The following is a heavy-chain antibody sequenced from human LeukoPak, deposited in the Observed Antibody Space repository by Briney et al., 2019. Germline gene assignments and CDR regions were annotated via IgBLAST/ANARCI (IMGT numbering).Heavy chain of an antibody. CDR3: APGTMTYDY. CDR1: GYTFTDDY. J-gene: IGHJ4*02. Sequence: ASVKVSCKASGYTFTDDYMHWVRQAPGQGLEWMGRINPNTGDTNYAQNFQGRVTMTTDTSSSTAYMELGSLRSDDTAVYYCAPGTMTYDYWGQGTLVTVSS. V-gene: IGHV1-2*02. CDR2: INPNTGDT. D-gene: IGHD6-13*01.